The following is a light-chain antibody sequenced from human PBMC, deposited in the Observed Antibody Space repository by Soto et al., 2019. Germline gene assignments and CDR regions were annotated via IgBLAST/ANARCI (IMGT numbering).Light chain of an antibody. J-gene: IGLJ3*02. V-gene: IGLV2-14*01. Sequence: QSALTQPASVSGSPGQSITISCTGTNNDVGGHNYVSWYQQHSGKAPKLLIYEVSNRPSGVSNRFSGSKSGNTASLTISGLQAEDEAEYYCNSYRTSAVVFGGGTKLTVL. CDR2: EVS. CDR1: NNDVGGHNY. CDR3: NSYRTSAVV.